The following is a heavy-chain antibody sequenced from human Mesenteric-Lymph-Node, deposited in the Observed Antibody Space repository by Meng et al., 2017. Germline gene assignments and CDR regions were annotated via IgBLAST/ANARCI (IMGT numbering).Heavy chain of an antibody. D-gene: IGHD5-18*01. Sequence: VQLRGSGQGPGNPSRTLSLTCTVSGGYISSGDYYWSWIRQPPGKGLELIGHIYYSGSTSYNPSLKSRVTISVDTSNNQFSLKLSSVTAADTAVYYCARVGWRQWSFDLWGRGTLVTVSS. J-gene: IGHJ2*01. CDR1: GGYISSGDYY. V-gene: IGHV4-30-4*01. CDR3: ARVGWRQWSFDL. CDR2: IYYSGST.